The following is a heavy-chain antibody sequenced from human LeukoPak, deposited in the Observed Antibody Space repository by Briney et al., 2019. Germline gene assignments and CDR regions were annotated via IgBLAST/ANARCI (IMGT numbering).Heavy chain of an antibody. CDR3: ARDGITMVWGVLDY. CDR2: ISSSSSYI. Sequence: GGSLRLSCAASGFTFSSYSMNWVRQAPGKGLEWVSSISSSSSYIYYADSVKGRFTISRDNAKNSLYLQMNSLRAEDTAVYYCARDGITMVWGVLDYWGQGTLVTVSS. D-gene: IGHD3-10*01. J-gene: IGHJ4*02. V-gene: IGHV3-21*01. CDR1: GFTFSSYS.